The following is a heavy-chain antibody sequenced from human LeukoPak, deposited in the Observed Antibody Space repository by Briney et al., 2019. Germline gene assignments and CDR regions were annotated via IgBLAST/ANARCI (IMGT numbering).Heavy chain of an antibody. V-gene: IGHV1-46*01. CDR3: ARDQDGYSGYDSALFDY. D-gene: IGHD5-12*01. CDR2: INPSGGST. Sequence: ASVKVSCKASGYTFTSYYMHWVRQAPGQGLEWMGIINPSGGSTSYAQKFQGRVTMTRDTSTSTVYMELSSLRSEDTAVYHCARDQDGYSGYDSALFDYWGQGTLVTVSS. J-gene: IGHJ4*02. CDR1: GYTFTSYY.